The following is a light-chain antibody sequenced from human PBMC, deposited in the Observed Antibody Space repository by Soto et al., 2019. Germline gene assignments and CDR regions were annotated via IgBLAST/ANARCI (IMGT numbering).Light chain of an antibody. Sequence: EIVLTQSPGTLSLSPGDRATLSCRASQRVSTFLAWYQQRPGQAPRLLISEASNRATGIPSRFSGGGSGTEFTLTISSLQPDDFATYYCQQYGAFGQGTKVDIK. J-gene: IGKJ1*01. CDR2: EAS. CDR3: QQYGA. CDR1: QRVSTF. V-gene: IGKV3-11*01.